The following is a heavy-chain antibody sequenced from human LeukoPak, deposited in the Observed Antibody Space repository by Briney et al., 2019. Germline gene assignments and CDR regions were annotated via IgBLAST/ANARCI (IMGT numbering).Heavy chain of an antibody. CDR2: ISTTGGST. V-gene: IGHV3-23*01. CDR1: GYICSYC. CDR3: AKNGDRGAYCSGGTCYPYYYYYMDV. J-gene: IGHJ6*03. D-gene: IGHD2-15*01. Sequence: GGTLSLLCAASGYICSYCLSLVRQAPGRGVEGVPAISTTGGSTYHADSVRGRFTISRDNSRNTLYLQTNSLRAEDTAIYYCAKNGDRGAYCSGGTCYPYYYYYMDVWGKGTTVTISS.